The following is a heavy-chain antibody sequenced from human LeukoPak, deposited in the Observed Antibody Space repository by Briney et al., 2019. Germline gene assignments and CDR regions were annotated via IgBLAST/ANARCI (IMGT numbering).Heavy chain of an antibody. CDR1: GFTFSTDW. J-gene: IGHJ4*02. D-gene: IGHD2-15*01. V-gene: IGHV3-7*01. Sequence: GGSLRLSCAASGFTFSTDWMSWVRQAPGKGLEWVANINQDGSDKYYVDSVKGRFTISRDNAKNSLYLQMNSLRAEDTAVYYCARPRSCSSGNCYSDYWGQGALVTVSS. CDR2: INQDGSDK. CDR3: ARPRSCSSGNCYSDY.